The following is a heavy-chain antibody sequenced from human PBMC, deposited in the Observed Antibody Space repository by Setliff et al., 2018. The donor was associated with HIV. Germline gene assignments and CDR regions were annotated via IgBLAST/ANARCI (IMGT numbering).Heavy chain of an antibody. D-gene: IGHD1-1*01. J-gene: IGHJ4*02. V-gene: IGHV1-18*01. CDR1: GDTFSNSV. CDR2: ISAYNGNT. Sequence: GASVKVSCKASGDTFSNSVLTWVRQAPGQGLEWMGWISAYNGNTHYAQKLQGRVTMTTDTSTSTAYMELRSLRSDDTAVYYCATRGRDLGFDYWGQGTLVTVS. CDR3: ATRGRDLGFDY.